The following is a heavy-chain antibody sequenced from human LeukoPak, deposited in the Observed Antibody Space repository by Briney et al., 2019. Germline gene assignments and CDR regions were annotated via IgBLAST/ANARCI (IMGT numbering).Heavy chain of an antibody. J-gene: IGHJ4*02. Sequence: PSETLSLTCTVSGGSISSSSYYWGWIRQPPGKGLEWIGSIFYSGSTYYNPSLKSRVTISLDTSKNQFSLKLSSVTAADTAVYYCARDLKSMVATFFDYWGQGTLVTVSS. V-gene: IGHV4-39*07. D-gene: IGHD5-12*01. CDR3: ARDLKSMVATFFDY. CDR1: GGSISSSSYY. CDR2: IFYSGST.